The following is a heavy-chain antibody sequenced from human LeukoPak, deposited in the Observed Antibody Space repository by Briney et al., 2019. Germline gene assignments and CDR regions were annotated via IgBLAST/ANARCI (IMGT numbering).Heavy chain of an antibody. J-gene: IGHJ4*02. V-gene: IGHV4-31*03. CDR2: IYYTGDT. Sequence: SETLSLTCSVSGGSVSSPIYWNWIRQHPGKGLEWIGYIYYTGDTFYNPSLKSRVTMSLDTSDNQFSLKMSSVTAADTAMSYWGKVGGNPNSWGQGTLVTVSS. D-gene: IGHD4-23*01. CDR3: GKVGGNPNS. CDR1: GGSVSSPIY.